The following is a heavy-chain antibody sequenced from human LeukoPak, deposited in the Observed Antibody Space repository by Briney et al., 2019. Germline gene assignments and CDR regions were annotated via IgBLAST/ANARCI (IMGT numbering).Heavy chain of an antibody. Sequence: ASVKVSCKVSGYTFTDYYMHWVQQAPGKGREWMGLAGPEDGETIYAEKFQGRVTITADTSTDTAYMELSSLRSEDTAVYYCATVSVPAAIKGVIGGVCWFDPWGQGTLVTVSS. CDR2: AGPEDGET. CDR3: ATVSVPAAIKGVIGGVCWFDP. D-gene: IGHD2-2*02. J-gene: IGHJ5*02. CDR1: GYTFTDYY. V-gene: IGHV1-69-2*01.